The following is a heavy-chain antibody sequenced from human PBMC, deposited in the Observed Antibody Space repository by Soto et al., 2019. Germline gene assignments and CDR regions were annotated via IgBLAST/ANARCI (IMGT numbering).Heavy chain of an antibody. CDR2: IWYDGSNK. CDR1: EFTVSNNY. Sequence: VQLVQSGGGLIQPGGSLRLSCAVSEFTVSNNYMTWVRQAPGKGLDWVAVIWYDGSNKDYADSVKGRFTISRDNSKNTLYLQMNSLRADDTAVYYCASSINWGQGTLVTVSS. CDR3: ASSIN. V-gene: IGHV3-33*08. J-gene: IGHJ4*02.